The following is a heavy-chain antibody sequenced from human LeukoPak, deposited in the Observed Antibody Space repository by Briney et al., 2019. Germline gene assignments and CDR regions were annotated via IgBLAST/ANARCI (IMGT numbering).Heavy chain of an antibody. CDR2: IYSDGSST. D-gene: IGHD3-10*01. CDR3: ARALDGSGSRSFDY. CDR1: GFTFSSYW. J-gene: IGHJ4*02. Sequence: PGGSLRLSCAASGFTFSSYWMHWVRQAPGKGLVWVSRIYSDGSSTNYADSVKGRFTISRDNSENTLYLQMNSLRAEDTAVYYCARALDGSGSRSFDYWGQGTLVTVSS. V-gene: IGHV3-74*01.